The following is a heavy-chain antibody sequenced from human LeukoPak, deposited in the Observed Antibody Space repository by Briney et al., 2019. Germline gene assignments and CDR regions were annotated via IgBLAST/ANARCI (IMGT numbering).Heavy chain of an antibody. J-gene: IGHJ4*02. V-gene: IGHV4-39*01. D-gene: IGHD1-1*01. CDR3: ARLSRQLARPNYFDY. CDR1: GGSISSSSYY. Sequence: NPSETLSLTCTVSGGSISSSSYYWGWIRQPPGKGLEWIGSIYYSGSTYYNPSLKSRVTISVDTSKNQFSLKLSSVTAADTAVYYCARLSRQLARPNYFDYWGQGTLVTVSS. CDR2: IYYSGST.